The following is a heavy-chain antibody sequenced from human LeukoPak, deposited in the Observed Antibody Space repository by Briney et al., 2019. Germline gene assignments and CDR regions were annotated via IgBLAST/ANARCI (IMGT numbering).Heavy chain of an antibody. J-gene: IGHJ6*02. Sequence: GGSLRLSCAASGFSFSNDWMIWVRQAPGKGLEWVSSVSGSGASTYYADSVRGRFTISRDNSRNTLYLQMNSLRAEDTAVYYCTKIPPDTMDVWGQGTTVTVSS. D-gene: IGHD5-18*01. V-gene: IGHV3-23*01. CDR3: TKIPPDTMDV. CDR1: GFSFSNDW. CDR2: VSGSGAST.